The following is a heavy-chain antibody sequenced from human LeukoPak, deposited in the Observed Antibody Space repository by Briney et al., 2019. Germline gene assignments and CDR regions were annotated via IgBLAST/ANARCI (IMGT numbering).Heavy chain of an antibody. D-gene: IGHD4-11*01. V-gene: IGHV4-30-4*01. Sequence: XXYIYYSGSTYYNPSLKSRVTISVDTSKNQFSLKLSSVTAADTAVYYCARDPAAYSNDAHDFDYWGQGTLVTVSS. CDR3: ARDPAAYSNDAHDFDY. CDR2: IYYSGST. J-gene: IGHJ4*02.